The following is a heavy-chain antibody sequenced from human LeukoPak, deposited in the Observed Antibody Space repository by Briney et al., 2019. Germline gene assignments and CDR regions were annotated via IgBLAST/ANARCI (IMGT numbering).Heavy chain of an antibody. CDR1: GGSFSGYY. V-gene: IGHV4-34*01. Sequence: SETLSLTCAVYGGSFSGYYWSWIRQPPGKGLEWIGEINHSGSTNYNPSLKSRVTISVDRSKNQFSLKLSSVTAADTAVYYCARRAVYGDYEVDAFDIWGQGTMVTVSS. J-gene: IGHJ3*02. CDR3: ARRAVYGDYEVDAFDI. CDR2: INHSGST. D-gene: IGHD4-17*01.